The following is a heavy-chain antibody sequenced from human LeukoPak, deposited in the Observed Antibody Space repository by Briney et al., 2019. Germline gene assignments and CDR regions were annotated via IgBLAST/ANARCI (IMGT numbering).Heavy chain of an antibody. V-gene: IGHV3-74*01. J-gene: IGHJ4*02. CDR3: ARGVHYGSDY. CDR2: INSDGSTT. Sequence: PGGSLRLSCAASGFTFSTYFMHWVRQAPGKGLVWVSRINSDGSTTSLADSVEGRFTISRDNAKNTLYLQMDSLRAEDTAVYFCARGVHYGSDYWGQGTLVTVSS. CDR1: GFTFSTYF. D-gene: IGHD4-17*01.